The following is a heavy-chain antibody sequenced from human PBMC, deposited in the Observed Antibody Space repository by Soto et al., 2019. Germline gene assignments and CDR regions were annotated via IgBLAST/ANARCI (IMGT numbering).Heavy chain of an antibody. Sequence: GASVKVSCKASGYTFTSYYMHWVLQAPGQGLEWMGIINPSGGSTSYAQKFQGRVTMTRDTSTSTVYMELSSLRSEDTAVYYCARDRYDFWSGYYPNYYYYGMDVWGQGTTVTVSS. J-gene: IGHJ6*02. CDR1: GYTFTSYY. CDR2: INPSGGST. CDR3: ARDRYDFWSGYYPNYYYYGMDV. V-gene: IGHV1-46*01. D-gene: IGHD3-3*01.